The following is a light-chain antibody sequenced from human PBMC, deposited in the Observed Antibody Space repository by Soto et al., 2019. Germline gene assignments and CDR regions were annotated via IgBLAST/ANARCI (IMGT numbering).Light chain of an antibody. CDR3: GTWDSRLSGSV. J-gene: IGLJ1*01. CDR2: DNN. Sequence: QSALTQPPSVSAAPGQKVTISCSGSSSNIGNNYVSWYQQLPGTAPKLLIYDNNKRPSGIPDRFSGSKSGTSATLGITGLQTGDEADYYCGTWDSRLSGSVFGTGTKVTVL. CDR1: SSNIGNNY. V-gene: IGLV1-51*01.